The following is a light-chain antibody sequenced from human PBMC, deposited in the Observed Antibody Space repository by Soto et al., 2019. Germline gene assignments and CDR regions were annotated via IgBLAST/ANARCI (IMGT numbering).Light chain of an antibody. CDR1: QSISSD. V-gene: IGKV3-15*01. CDR2: SAS. Sequence: EVVMTQSPATLSVSPGERATLSCRASQSISSDLAWYQQKPGQGPRLLIYSASTRVTGIPARISGSGSETEFTLTISSLQSEDFAVYYCHQYHYWSRPSFGGGTKVDI. CDR3: HQYHYWSRPS. J-gene: IGKJ4*01.